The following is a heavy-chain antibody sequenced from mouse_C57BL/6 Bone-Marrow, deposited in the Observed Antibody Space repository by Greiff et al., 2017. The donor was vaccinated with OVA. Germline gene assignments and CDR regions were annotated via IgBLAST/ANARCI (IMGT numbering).Heavy chain of an antibody. Sequence: QVHVKQPGAELVKPGASVKMSCKASGYTFTSYWITWVKQRPGQGLEWIGDIYPGSGSTNYNEKFKSKATLTVDTSSSTAYMQLSSLTSEDSAVYDCASGGLRPYYAMDYWGQGTSVTVSS. D-gene: IGHD2-4*01. CDR2: IYPGSGST. V-gene: IGHV1-55*01. J-gene: IGHJ4*01. CDR1: GYTFTSYW. CDR3: ASGGLRPYYAMDY.